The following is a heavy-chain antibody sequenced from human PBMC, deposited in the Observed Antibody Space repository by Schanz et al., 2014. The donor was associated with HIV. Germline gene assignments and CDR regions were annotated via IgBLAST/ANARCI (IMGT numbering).Heavy chain of an antibody. J-gene: IGHJ4*02. CDR1: GYTFSSYG. CDR2: ISAYNGNT. D-gene: IGHD1-26*01. V-gene: IGHV1-18*04. Sequence: QVKLVQSGDEVKKPGASVKVSCKASGYTFSSYGISWVRQAPGQGLEWMGWISAYNGNTNYAQNLQGRVTMTTDTFTSTAYMELRSLRSDETAVYYCARDRPVIVGATRADGGTDFDYWGQGTLVTVSS. CDR3: ARDRPVIVGATRADGGTDFDY.